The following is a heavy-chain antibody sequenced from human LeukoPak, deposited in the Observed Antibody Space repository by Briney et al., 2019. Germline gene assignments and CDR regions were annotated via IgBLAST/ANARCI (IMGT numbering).Heavy chain of an antibody. CDR2: ISSSSSYI. CDR1: GFTFSSYS. Sequence: GGSLRLSCAASGFTFSSYSMNWVRQAPGKGLEWVSSISSSSSYIYYADSVKGRFTISRDNAKNSLYLQMNSLRAEDTAVYYCARSEYNWNYYCYWGQGTLVTVSS. J-gene: IGHJ4*02. CDR3: ARSEYNWNYYCY. V-gene: IGHV3-21*01. D-gene: IGHD1-7*01.